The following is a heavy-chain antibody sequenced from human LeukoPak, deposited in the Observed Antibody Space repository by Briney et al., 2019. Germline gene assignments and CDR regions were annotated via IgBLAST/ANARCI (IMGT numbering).Heavy chain of an antibody. Sequence: ASVTVSCKASGYTFTGYYMHWVRQAPGQGLEWMGWINPNSGGTNYAQKFQGRVTMTRDTSISTAYMELSRLRSDDTAVYYCARAVRGIAAAADYWGQGTLVTVSS. V-gene: IGHV1-2*02. CDR2: INPNSGGT. CDR1: GYTFTGYY. D-gene: IGHD6-13*01. CDR3: ARAVRGIAAAADY. J-gene: IGHJ4*02.